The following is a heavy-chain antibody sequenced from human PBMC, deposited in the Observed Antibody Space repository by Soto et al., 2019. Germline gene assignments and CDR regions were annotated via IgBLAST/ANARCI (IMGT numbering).Heavy chain of an antibody. CDR1: GGSVSSGSYY. CDR2: IYYSGST. CDR3: ARVLRYYAYYYGMDV. V-gene: IGHV4-61*01. J-gene: IGHJ6*02. Sequence: SLTCTVSGGSVSSGSYYWSWIRQPPGKGLEWIGYIYYSGSTNYNPSLKSRVTISVDTSKNQFSPKLSSVTAADTAVYYCARVLRYYAYYYGMDVWGQGTTVTVSS. D-gene: IGHD1-26*01.